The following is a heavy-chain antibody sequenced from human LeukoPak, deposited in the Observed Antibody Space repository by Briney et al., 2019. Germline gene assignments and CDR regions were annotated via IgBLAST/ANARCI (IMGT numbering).Heavy chain of an antibody. CDR2: IYTSGST. CDR1: GGSTSSGSYY. CDR3: AITFIAVAGPVFDY. D-gene: IGHD6-19*01. Sequence: SQTLSLTCTVSGGSTSSGSYYWSWIRQPAGKGLEWIGRIYTSGSTNYNPSLKSRVTISVDTSKNQFSLKLSSVTAADTAVYYCAITFIAVAGPVFDYWGQGTLVTVSS. J-gene: IGHJ4*02. V-gene: IGHV4-61*02.